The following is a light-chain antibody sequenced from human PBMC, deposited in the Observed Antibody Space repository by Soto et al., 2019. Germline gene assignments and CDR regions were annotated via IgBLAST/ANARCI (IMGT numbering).Light chain of an antibody. J-gene: IGKJ4*01. CDR1: QSVRTN. Sequence: EVVVTQSPATLSVSLGGRATLSCRASQSVRTNLAWYQQKPGQAPRLLIYAASTRATGVPARFSSSGSGTEFTLTITSLQSEDFAVYYCQQYNNWPPLTFGGGTKLEVK. V-gene: IGKV3-15*01. CDR2: AAS. CDR3: QQYNNWPPLT.